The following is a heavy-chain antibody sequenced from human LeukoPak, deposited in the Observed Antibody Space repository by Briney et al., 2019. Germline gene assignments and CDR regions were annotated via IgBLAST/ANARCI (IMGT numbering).Heavy chain of an antibody. CDR1: GFTFSNYG. Sequence: TGGSLRLSCAASGFTFSNYGMNWVRQAPGKGLEWVSAISGSSRSIYYVDPVKGRFTISRDNSKNTLYLQMNSLRAEDTAVYYCAAPIAAAGPLDGFDIWGQGIMVTVSS. CDR3: AAPIAAAGPLDGFDI. J-gene: IGHJ3*02. D-gene: IGHD6-13*01. V-gene: IGHV3-23*01. CDR2: ISGSSRSI.